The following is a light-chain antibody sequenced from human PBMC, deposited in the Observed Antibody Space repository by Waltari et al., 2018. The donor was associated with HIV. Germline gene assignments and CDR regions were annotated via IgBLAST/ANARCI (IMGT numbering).Light chain of an antibody. J-gene: IGLJ2*01. CDR1: RSHLGKTT. CDR2: SND. CDR3: AAWDVSLNGLV. Sequence: QSLLPQPPPASGPPRPGVTTSCSGSRSHLGKTTVNWYQQLPGTAPKLLIYSNDQRPSGVPDRFSGSKSGTSASLAISGLQSEDEAGYYCAAWDVSLNGLVFGGGTKVTVL. V-gene: IGLV1-44*01.